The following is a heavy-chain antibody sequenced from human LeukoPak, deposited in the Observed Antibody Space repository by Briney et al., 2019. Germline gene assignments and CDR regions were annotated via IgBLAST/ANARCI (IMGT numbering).Heavy chain of an antibody. CDR2: INHSGST. CDR3: ASLSLGYCTNGVCYTGDY. CDR1: GGSISSGHYY. D-gene: IGHD2-8*01. Sequence: SQTLSLTCTVSGGSISSGHYYWSWIRQPPGKGLEWIGEINHSGSTNYNPSLKSRVTISVDTSKNQFSLKLSSVTAADTAVYYCASLSLGYCTNGVCYTGDYWGQGTLVTVSS. V-gene: IGHV4-30-4*08. J-gene: IGHJ4*02.